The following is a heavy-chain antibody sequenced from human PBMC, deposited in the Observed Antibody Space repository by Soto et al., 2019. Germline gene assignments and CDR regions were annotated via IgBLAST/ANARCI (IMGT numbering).Heavy chain of an antibody. V-gene: IGHV1-69*04. CDR1: GGTFSSYT. D-gene: IGHD2-15*01. J-gene: IGHJ4*02. CDR3: ARDLSYCSGGSCYPFYYFDY. CDR2: IIPILGIA. Sequence: GASVKVSCKASGGTFSSYTISWVRQAPGQGLEWMGRIIPILGIANYAQKFQGRVTITAGKSTSTAYMELSSLRSEDTAVYYCARDLSYCSGGSCYPFYYFDYWGQGTLVTVSS.